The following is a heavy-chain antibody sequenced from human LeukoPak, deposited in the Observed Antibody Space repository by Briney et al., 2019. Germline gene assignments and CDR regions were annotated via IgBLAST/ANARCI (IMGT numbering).Heavy chain of an antibody. CDR3: AARHRMGYFDY. D-gene: IGHD1-26*01. V-gene: IGHV1-8*01. J-gene: IGHJ4*02. CDR1: GYTSTSYD. Sequence: ASVTVSCKASGYTSTSYDINWVRQATGQGLEWMGWMNPNSGNTGYAQKFQGRVTMTRNTSISTAYMELSSLRSEDTAVYYCAARHRMGYFDYWGQGTLVTVSS. CDR2: MNPNSGNT.